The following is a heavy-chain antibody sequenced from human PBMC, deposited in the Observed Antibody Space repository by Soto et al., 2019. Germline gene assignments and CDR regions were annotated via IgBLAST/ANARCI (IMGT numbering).Heavy chain of an antibody. Sequence: PSETLSLTCAVYGGSFSGYYWSWIRQPPGKGLEWIGEINHSGSTNYNPSLKSRVTISVDTSKNQFSLKLSSVTAADTAVYYCARRRITMIVVSNWFDPWGQGTLVTVSS. CDR3: ARRRITMIVVSNWFDP. J-gene: IGHJ5*02. D-gene: IGHD3-22*01. CDR2: INHSGST. V-gene: IGHV4-34*01. CDR1: GGSFSGYY.